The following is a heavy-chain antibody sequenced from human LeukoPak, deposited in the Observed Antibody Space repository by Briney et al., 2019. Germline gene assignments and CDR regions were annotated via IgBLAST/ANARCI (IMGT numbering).Heavy chain of an antibody. J-gene: IGHJ6*02. Sequence: GGSLRLSCAASGFTFSNAWMTWVRQAPGKGLEWVGRINSKFDGGTTDYAAPVKGRFTISRDDSKNTLYLQMSSLKTEDTAAYYCTTLASRSPYYYYGMDVWGQGTTVTVSS. V-gene: IGHV3-15*01. CDR1: GFTFSNAW. CDR2: INSKFDGGTT. CDR3: TTLASRSPYYYYGMDV.